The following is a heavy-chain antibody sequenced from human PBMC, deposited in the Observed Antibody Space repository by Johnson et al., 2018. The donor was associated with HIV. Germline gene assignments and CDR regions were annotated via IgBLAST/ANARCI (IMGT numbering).Heavy chain of an antibody. CDR1: GFTFDDYA. Sequence: EVQLVESGGGLVQPGRSLRLSCAASGFTFDDYAMHWVRQAPGKGLEWVSGISWNSGSIGYADSVKGRFTISRDNAKNSLYLQMNSLRAEYTALYYCAKGCGSAMVPFAFDIWGQGTMVTVSS. J-gene: IGHJ3*02. CDR2: ISWNSGSI. CDR3: AKGCGSAMVPFAFDI. V-gene: IGHV3-9*01. D-gene: IGHD5-18*01.